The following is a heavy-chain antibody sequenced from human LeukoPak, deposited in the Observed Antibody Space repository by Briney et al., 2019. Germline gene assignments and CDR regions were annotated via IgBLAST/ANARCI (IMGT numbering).Heavy chain of an antibody. CDR3: AKDYCSSTSCFYFDY. CDR2: TRYDGSNE. D-gene: IGHD2-2*01. J-gene: IGHJ4*02. V-gene: IGHV3-30*02. CDR1: GFTFSSYG. Sequence: GGSLRLSCAASGFTFSSYGMHWVRQAPGKGLEWVAFTRYDGSNEYYADSVKGRFTISRDNSKNTLFLQMNSLRAEDTALYYCAKDYCSSTSCFYFDYWGPGTLVTASS.